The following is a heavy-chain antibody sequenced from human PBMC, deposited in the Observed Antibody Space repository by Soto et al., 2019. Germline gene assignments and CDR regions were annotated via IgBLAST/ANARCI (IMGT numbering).Heavy chain of an antibody. V-gene: IGHV4-59*13. D-gene: IGHD1-1*01. Sequence: DTLSLACTVSGASITQDYWNCIRQSPGKGLEWIVSVSSTGSTVFNPSLTSRVTVSLGTSKNQFSLTLNSVTAADTAVYYCAREGTTVDSYYYYGMDVWGQGTTVT. CDR1: GASITQDY. CDR2: VSSTGST. J-gene: IGHJ6*02. CDR3: AREGTTVDSYYYYGMDV.